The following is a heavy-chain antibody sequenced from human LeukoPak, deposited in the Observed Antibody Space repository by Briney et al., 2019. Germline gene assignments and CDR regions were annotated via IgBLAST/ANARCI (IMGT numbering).Heavy chain of an antibody. CDR3: AAAVTTGRAEHY. V-gene: IGHV3-23*05. D-gene: IGHD4-17*01. CDR1: GFTFSSYA. Sequence: GGSLRLSRAASGFTFSSYAMTWVRQAPGKGLEWVSGISKSGNNTYYADSVAGRLTLSRDNSKNTLYLQMNSLRADDTAVYYCAAAVTTGRAEHYWGQGTLVTVSS. J-gene: IGHJ4*02. CDR2: ISKSGNNT.